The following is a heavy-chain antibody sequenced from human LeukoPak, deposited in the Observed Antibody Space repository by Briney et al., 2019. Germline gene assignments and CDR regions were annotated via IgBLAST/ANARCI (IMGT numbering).Heavy chain of an antibody. J-gene: IGHJ4*02. Sequence: GGSLRLSCAASGFTFSSYSMNWVRQAPGKGLEWVSSISATSNYIYYADSVKGRFTISRDNAKNSLYLQMNSLRAEDTAVYYCARDDAGGWYPDYWGQGTLVTVSS. CDR3: ARDDAGGWYPDY. D-gene: IGHD6-19*01. CDR2: ISATSNYI. V-gene: IGHV3-21*01. CDR1: GFTFSSYS.